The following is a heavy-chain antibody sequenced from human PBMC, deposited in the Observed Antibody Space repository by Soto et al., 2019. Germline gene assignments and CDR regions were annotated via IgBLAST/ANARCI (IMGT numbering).Heavy chain of an antibody. CDR3: ARDRGSRVLGPMDY. CDR2: IWYDGSNE. Sequence: QVQLVESGGGVVQPGRSLRLSCAASGFTFSSHGIHWVRQAPGKGLEWMAVIWYDGSNEYYADSVKGRFTISRDNSKNTLYQQMSRVRGEETAVYECARDRGSRVLGPMDYWGQGTLVTVSS. V-gene: IGHV3-33*01. J-gene: IGHJ4*02. CDR1: GFTFSSHG. D-gene: IGHD6-13*01.